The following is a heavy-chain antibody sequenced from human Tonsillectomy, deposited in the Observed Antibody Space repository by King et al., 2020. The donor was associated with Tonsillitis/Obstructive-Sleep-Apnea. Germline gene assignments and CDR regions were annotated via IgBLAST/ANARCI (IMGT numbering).Heavy chain of an antibody. J-gene: IGHJ6*02. Sequence: EVQLVESGGGLVQPGGSLRLSCAASGFTFSSYAMHWVRQAPGKGLEYVSAISSNGGSTYYANSVKVRFTISRDNSKNTLYLQMGSLRAEDMAVYYCARDQTYYDILTGYYYYGMDVWGQGTTVTVSS. CDR3: ARDQTYYDILTGYYYYGMDV. D-gene: IGHD3-9*01. CDR2: ISSNGGST. CDR1: GFTFSSYA. V-gene: IGHV3-64*01.